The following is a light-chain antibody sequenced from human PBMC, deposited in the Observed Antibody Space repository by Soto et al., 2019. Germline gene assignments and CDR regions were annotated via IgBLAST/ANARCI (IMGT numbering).Light chain of an antibody. J-gene: IGKJ3*01. Sequence: EIVLTQSPATLSLSPGEKASLSCRASQSISRYLAWYQQKPGQAPRLLIYDASNRATGIPARFSGSGSGTDFTLSISRLEPEDFAVYYSQQRSNWPRFTFGPGTKVDIQ. CDR3: QQRSNWPRFT. V-gene: IGKV3-11*01. CDR1: QSISRY. CDR2: DAS.